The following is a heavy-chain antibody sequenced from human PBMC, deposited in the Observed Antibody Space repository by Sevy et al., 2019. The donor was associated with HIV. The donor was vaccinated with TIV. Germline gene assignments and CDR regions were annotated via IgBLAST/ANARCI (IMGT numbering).Heavy chain of an antibody. CDR1: GFTFSKYW. CDR2: IKQDAGQK. V-gene: IGHV3-7*01. D-gene: IGHD1-7*01. J-gene: IGHJ4*02. Sequence: GGSLRLSCAASGFTFSKYWMGWVRQAPGKGLEWVANIKQDAGQKYYVDSVKGRFTISRDNAKNPLYLQMNSLGAEDTAVYFCARDDGNYYFHYWGQGTLVTVSS. CDR3: ARDDGNYYFHY.